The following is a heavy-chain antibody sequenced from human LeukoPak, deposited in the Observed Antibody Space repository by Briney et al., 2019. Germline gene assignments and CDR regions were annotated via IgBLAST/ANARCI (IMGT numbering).Heavy chain of an antibody. J-gene: IGHJ6*02. D-gene: IGHD4-11*01. CDR1: GFTFSSYS. V-gene: IGHV3-21*01. Sequence: GGSLRLSCAASGFTFSSYSMNWVRQAPGKGLEWVSSISSSSSYIYYADSVKGRFTISRDNAKNSLYLQMNSLRAEGTAVYYCARDRNDYSIAPYYGMDVWGQGTTVTVSS. CDR3: ARDRNDYSIAPYYGMDV. CDR2: ISSSSSYI.